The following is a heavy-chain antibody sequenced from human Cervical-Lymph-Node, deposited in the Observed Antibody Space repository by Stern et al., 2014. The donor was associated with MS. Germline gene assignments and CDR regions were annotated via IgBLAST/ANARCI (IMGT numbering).Heavy chain of an antibody. J-gene: IGHJ4*02. CDR3: ARGRGGNYRYYFDY. CDR1: GFTFSSYS. CDR2: ISSGGSYI. D-gene: IGHD4-23*01. V-gene: IGHV3-21*01. Sequence: EVQLLESGGGLVKPGGSLRLSCAASGFTFSSYSMNWVRQAPGKGLEWVASISSGGSYIYYADSLKGRFTISRDNAKNSLYLQMYSLRAEDTAVYYCARGRGGNYRYYFDYWGQGTLVTVSS.